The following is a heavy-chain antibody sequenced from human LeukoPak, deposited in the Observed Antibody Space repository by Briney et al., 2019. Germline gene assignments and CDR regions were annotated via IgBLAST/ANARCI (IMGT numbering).Heavy chain of an antibody. CDR1: GDAVSSGTYY. J-gene: IGHJ5*02. CDR2: VYYSGSEST. Sequence: SETLSFTCAVSGDAVSSGTYYWSWIRQPPGKGLEWIGYVYYSGSESTRYNPSLNSRVAISVDTSQNQFSLKLSSVTPADTAVYYCARNGYSHGSAYYWFDHWGQGILVTVSS. CDR3: ARNGYSHGSAYYWFDH. D-gene: IGHD3-22*01. V-gene: IGHV4-61*01.